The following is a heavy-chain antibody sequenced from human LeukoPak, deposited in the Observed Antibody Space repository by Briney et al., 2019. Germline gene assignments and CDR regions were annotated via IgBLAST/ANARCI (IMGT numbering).Heavy chain of an antibody. CDR2: IKQDGREQ. CDR3: ARELPGGFDH. CDR1: GFTFSSYW. Sequence: GGALRLSCAASGFTFSSYWMSWGRQAPGKGLEWVANIKQDGREQYFVDSVKGRFTISRDNAKNSLYLQMNSLRAEDTAVYHCARELPGGFDHWGEGAQLIVSS. V-gene: IGHV3-7*05. J-gene: IGHJ5*02. D-gene: IGHD3-10*01.